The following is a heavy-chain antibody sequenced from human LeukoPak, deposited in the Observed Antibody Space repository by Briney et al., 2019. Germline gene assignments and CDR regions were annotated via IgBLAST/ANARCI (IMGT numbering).Heavy chain of an antibody. CDR1: GFTFSSYG. J-gene: IGHJ4*02. Sequence: PGGSLRLSCAASGFTFSSYGMHWVRQAPGKGLEWVANIKQDGSEKYYVDSVKGRFTISRDNAKNSLYLQMNSLRAEDTAVYYCARGTRDFWADYWGQGTLVTVSS. V-gene: IGHV3-7*01. CDR3: ARGTRDFWADY. CDR2: IKQDGSEK. D-gene: IGHD3-3*01.